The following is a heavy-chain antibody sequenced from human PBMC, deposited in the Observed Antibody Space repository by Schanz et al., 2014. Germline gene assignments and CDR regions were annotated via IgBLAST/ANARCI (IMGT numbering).Heavy chain of an antibody. CDR1: GYIFTDFG. D-gene: IGHD7-27*01. Sequence: QVHLVESGGGVVQPGGSLRLSCAASGYIFTDFGLHWVRQAPGKGLEWVAYVGYDGINKYYAESVRGRFTISRDNSKNTVYLQMNSLRPEDTAVYYCAKDENWALTDYWGQGTLVTVSS. V-gene: IGHV3-30*02. CDR3: AKDENWALTDY. CDR2: VGYDGINK. J-gene: IGHJ4*02.